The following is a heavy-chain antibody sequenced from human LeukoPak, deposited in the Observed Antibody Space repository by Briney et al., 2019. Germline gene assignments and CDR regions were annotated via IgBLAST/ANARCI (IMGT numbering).Heavy chain of an antibody. Sequence: PSETLSLTCTVSGDSISSSSYYWVWLRQPPGKGLEWIATIHYTGSTYYNPSLKSRVTVYVDTSKNQFSLKLSSVTAADTAMYYCARYWGPYDNSGAYFDYWGQGTLVTVSS. J-gene: IGHJ4*02. V-gene: IGHV4-39*01. D-gene: IGHD3-22*01. CDR3: ARYWGPYDNSGAYFDY. CDR2: IHYTGST. CDR1: GDSISSSSYY.